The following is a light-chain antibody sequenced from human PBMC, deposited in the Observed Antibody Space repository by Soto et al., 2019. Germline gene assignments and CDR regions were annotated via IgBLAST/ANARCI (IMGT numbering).Light chain of an antibody. CDR3: CSYAGSVTSV. CDR2: EVT. V-gene: IGLV2-23*02. Sequence: QSALTQPASVSGSPGQSITISCTGTSSDIGSYNLVSWYQQHPGKAPKLLIYEVTKRPSGVSNRFSASKSGNTASLTISGLQAEDEADYYCCSYAGSVTSVFGGGTQLTVL. J-gene: IGLJ3*02. CDR1: SSDIGSYNL.